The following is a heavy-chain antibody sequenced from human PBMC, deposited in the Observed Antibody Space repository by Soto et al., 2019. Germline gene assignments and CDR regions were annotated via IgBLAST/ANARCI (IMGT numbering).Heavy chain of an antibody. CDR3: ARATLIVGANLHHY. D-gene: IGHD1-26*01. Sequence: SGYTFTSYAMHWVRQAPGQRLEWMGWINAGNGNTKYSQKFQGRVTITRDTSASTAYMELSSLRSEDTAVYYCARATLIVGANLHHYWGQGPLVTVSS. J-gene: IGHJ4*02. CDR2: INAGNGNT. CDR1: GYTFTSYA. V-gene: IGHV1-3*01.